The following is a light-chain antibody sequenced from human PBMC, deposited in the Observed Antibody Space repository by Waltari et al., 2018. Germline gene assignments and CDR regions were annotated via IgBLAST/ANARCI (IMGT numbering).Light chain of an antibody. CDR1: QSIATY. J-gene: IGKJ4*01. CDR3: QQTFSTPLT. V-gene: IGKV1-39*01. CDR2: TTS. Sequence: DIQMTQSPSFLSASVGERVTITCRTSQSIATYLKWYQQKPGEAPNLVIYTTSTLQNGVPSRFSGSGSGTAFSLTVSSLQPEDVVTYYCQQTFSTPLTFGGGTRVEIK.